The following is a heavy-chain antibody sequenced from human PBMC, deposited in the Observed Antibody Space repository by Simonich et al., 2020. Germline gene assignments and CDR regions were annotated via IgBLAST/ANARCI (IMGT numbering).Heavy chain of an antibody. CDR1: GYSISSGYY. CDR2: IYHRGRT. V-gene: IGHV4-38-2*01. J-gene: IGHJ6*02. D-gene: IGHD6-13*01. CDR3: ARVGYSNYYYYGMDV. Sequence: QVQLQESGPGLVKPSETLSLTCAVSGYSISSGYYWGWIRQPPGKGLEWIGSIYHRGRTYYNPTLKRRVTIAVETSKNQFSLKRSSVTAADTAVYYCARVGYSNYYYYGMDVWGQGTTVTVSS.